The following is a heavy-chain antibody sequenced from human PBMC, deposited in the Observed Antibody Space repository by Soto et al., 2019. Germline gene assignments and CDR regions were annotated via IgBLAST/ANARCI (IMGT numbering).Heavy chain of an antibody. D-gene: IGHD2-15*01. V-gene: IGHV1-3*01. Sequence: ASVKVSCKASGYTFTSYAMHWVRQAPGQRLEWMGWINAGNGNTKYSQKFQGRVTITRDTSASTAYMELSSLRSEDTAVYYCAIQRELCSGGSRYLFDYWGQGSLVTVSS. CDR3: AIQRELCSGGSRYLFDY. CDR1: GYTFTSYA. CDR2: INAGNGNT. J-gene: IGHJ4*02.